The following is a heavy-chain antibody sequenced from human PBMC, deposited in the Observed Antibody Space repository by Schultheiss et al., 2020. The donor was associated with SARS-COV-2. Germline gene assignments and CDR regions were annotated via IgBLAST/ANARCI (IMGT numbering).Heavy chain of an antibody. CDR1: GFTFSSYW. D-gene: IGHD2-2*01. CDR3: ARGPIVVVPANYYYYMDV. Sequence: GGSLRLSCAASGFTFSSYWMSWVRQAPGKGQEWVANMSHDGSNKHFADSVMGRFTISRDNAENTLYLQMNSLRAEDTAVYYCARGPIVVVPANYYYYMDVWGKGTTVTVSS. J-gene: IGHJ6*03. CDR2: MSHDGSNK. V-gene: IGHV3-30*03.